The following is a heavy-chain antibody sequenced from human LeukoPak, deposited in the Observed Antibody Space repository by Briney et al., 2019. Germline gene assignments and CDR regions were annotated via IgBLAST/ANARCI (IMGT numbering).Heavy chain of an antibody. CDR3: ARTPTTSSGSRFDY. CDR1: GFSLSTTGMC. V-gene: IGHV2-70*11. D-gene: IGHD6-19*01. Sequence: SGPALVKPTQTLTLTCSLSGFSLSTTGMCVSWVRQPPGKALEWLARIDWDDDKYYNTSLKTRLTISKDTSKNRVVLTMTNMDPVDTATYYCARTPTTSSGSRFDYWGQGTLVTVSS. J-gene: IGHJ4*02. CDR2: IDWDDDK.